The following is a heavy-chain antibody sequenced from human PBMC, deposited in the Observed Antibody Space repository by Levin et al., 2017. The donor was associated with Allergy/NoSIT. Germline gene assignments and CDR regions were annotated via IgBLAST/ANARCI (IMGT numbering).Heavy chain of an antibody. Sequence: TGGSLRLSCAASGFTVSSNYMSWVRQAPGKGLEWVSVIYTGGNTYYADSVKGRFTISRDNSKNTLYLQMNSLRAEDTAVYYCARGKLWATNFDYWGQGTLVTVSS. J-gene: IGHJ4*02. D-gene: IGHD1-26*01. CDR2: IYTGGNT. V-gene: IGHV3-53*01. CDR1: GFTVSSNY. CDR3: ARGKLWATNFDY.